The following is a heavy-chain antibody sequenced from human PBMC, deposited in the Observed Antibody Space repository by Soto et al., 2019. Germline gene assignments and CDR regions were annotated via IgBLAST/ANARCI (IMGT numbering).Heavy chain of an antibody. Sequence: QVQLVQSGGEVKRPGASVKVSCKTSGYTFTNYGISWVRQAPGRGLEWLGWTSAYNGNTNYAQKFQDRVIMTTDTATSTVYMELRSLRSDDTAVYYCARDYYNRAKFDYWGQGALVTVSS. CDR2: TSAYNGNT. CDR1: GYTFTNYG. V-gene: IGHV1-18*01. D-gene: IGHD3-22*01. CDR3: ARDYYNRAKFDY. J-gene: IGHJ4*02.